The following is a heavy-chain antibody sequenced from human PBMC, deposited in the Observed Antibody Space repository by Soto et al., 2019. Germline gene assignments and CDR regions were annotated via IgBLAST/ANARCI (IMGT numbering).Heavy chain of an antibody. D-gene: IGHD2-15*01. CDR3: ASGDYCSGGSCYSRGVAFDY. CDR1: GGTFSSYT. Sequence: QVQLVQSGAEVQKPGSSVKVSCKASGGTFSSYTISWERQAPGQGLEWMGRIIPILGIANYAQKFQGRVTITADKSTSTAYMELSSLRSEDTAVYYCASGDYCSGGSCYSRGVAFDYWGQGTLVTVSS. V-gene: IGHV1-69*02. J-gene: IGHJ4*02. CDR2: IIPILGIA.